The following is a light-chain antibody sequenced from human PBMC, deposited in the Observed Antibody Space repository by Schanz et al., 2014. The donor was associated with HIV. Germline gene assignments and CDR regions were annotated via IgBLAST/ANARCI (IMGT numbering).Light chain of an antibody. V-gene: IGKV1-33*01. CDR2: AAS. CDR3: QQYDNVGLT. J-gene: IGKJ4*01. Sequence: DIQMTQSPSSLSASVGDRVSITCRASQTISSYLHWYQQKPGKAPKLLISAASSLHSGVPSRFSGSRSGTDFTFTISSLQPEDIATYYCQQYDNVGLTFGGGTKVEIK. CDR1: QTISSY.